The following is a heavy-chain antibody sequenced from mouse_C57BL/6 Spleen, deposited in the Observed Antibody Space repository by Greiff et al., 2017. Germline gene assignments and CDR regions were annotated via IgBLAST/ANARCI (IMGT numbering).Heavy chain of an antibody. Sequence: EVQLQQSGPELVKPGASVKMSCKASGYTFTSYVMHWVKQRPGQCLEWIGYIYPYNDGTKYNEKFKGKATLTSDKSSSTAYMELSSLTSEDSAVYCCARLDNHTMFAYWGQGTLVTVSA. CDR2: IYPYNDGT. CDR3: ARLDNHTMFAY. D-gene: IGHD1-3*01. V-gene: IGHV1-14*01. J-gene: IGHJ3*01. CDR1: GYTFTSYV.